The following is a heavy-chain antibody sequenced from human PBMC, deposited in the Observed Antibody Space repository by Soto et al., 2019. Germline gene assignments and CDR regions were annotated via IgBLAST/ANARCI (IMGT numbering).Heavy chain of an antibody. CDR3: AGGDYGDSIDF. CDR2: ISYDDSYR. J-gene: IGHJ4*02. D-gene: IGHD4-17*01. Sequence: QVHLVESGGGVVQPGKSLRLSCAASGFTFDNYGMLWVRQAPGKGLEWVALISYDDSYRYYTNSVRGRFTISRDNSKNMVFLHMNSLQGDHTAVYYCAGGDYGDSIDFWGQGTLVTVSS. CDR1: GFTFDNYG. V-gene: IGHV3-33*01.